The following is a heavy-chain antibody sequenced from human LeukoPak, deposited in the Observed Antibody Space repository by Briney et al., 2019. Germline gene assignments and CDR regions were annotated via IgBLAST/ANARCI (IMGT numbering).Heavy chain of an antibody. CDR2: ISAYNGNT. D-gene: IGHD5-24*01. V-gene: IGHV1-18*04. Sequence: GASVKVSCKASGYTFTSYHMHWVRQAPGQGLEWMGWISAYNGNTNYAQKLQGRVTMTTDTSTSTAYMELRSLRADDTAVYYCARVRDGYNADFDYWGQGTLVTVSS. J-gene: IGHJ4*02. CDR3: ARVRDGYNADFDY. CDR1: GYTFTSYH.